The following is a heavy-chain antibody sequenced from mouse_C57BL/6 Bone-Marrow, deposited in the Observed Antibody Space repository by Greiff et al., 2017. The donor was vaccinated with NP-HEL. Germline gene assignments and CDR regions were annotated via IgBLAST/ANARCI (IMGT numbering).Heavy chain of an antibody. V-gene: IGHV1-59*01. D-gene: IGHD1-1*01. J-gene: IGHJ1*03. CDR2: IDPSDSYT. CDR1: GYTFTSYW. CDR3: ARRYYGSSPIYWYFDV. Sequence: QVQLQQPGAELVRPGTSVKLSCKASGYTFTSYWMHWVKQRPGQGLEWIGVIDPSDSYTNYNQKFKGKATLTVDTSSSTAYMQLSSLTSEDSAVYYCARRYYGSSPIYWYFDVWGTGTTVTVSS.